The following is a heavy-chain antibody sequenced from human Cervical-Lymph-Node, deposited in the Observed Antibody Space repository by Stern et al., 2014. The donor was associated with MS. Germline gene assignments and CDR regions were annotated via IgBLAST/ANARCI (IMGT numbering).Heavy chain of an antibody. J-gene: IGHJ4*02. CDR1: GDSINSSAFY. D-gene: IGHD4-17*01. Sequence: QVQLQESGPGLVKPSQTLSLTCTVSGDSINSSAFYWSWIRQHPGKGLEWIGYIFYRGSTYYNPSLKSRVTISRDTSKNQFSLKLSSVTAADTAVYYCARALRDYGDYWPFGYWGQGTLVTVSS. V-gene: IGHV4-31*03. CDR2: IFYRGST. CDR3: ARALRDYGDYWPFGY.